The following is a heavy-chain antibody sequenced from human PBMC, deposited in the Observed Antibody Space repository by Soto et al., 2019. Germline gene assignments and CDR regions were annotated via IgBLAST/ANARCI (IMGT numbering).Heavy chain of an antibody. D-gene: IGHD6-13*01. CDR3: ARGGPFGSSWTFDS. Sequence: PGGSLRLSCAASGFTFSSYSMNWVRQASGKGLEWVSSISSSSSYIYYADSVKGRFTISRDNAKNSLYLQMNSLRAEDTAVYYCARGGPFGSSWTFDSWGQGTLVTVSS. CDR2: ISSSSSYI. J-gene: IGHJ4*02. V-gene: IGHV3-21*01. CDR1: GFTFSSYS.